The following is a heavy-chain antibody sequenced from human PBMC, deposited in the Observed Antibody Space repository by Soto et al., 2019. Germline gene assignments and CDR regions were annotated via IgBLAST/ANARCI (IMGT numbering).Heavy chain of an antibody. D-gene: IGHD2-21*02. Sequence: SETLSLTCTVSGGSISSYYWSWIRQPPGKGLEWIGDISDSGDTNYNPSLKSRVTKGTILIDTSKDQFSLKLKSVTAADTALYFCARQRTSVVTQAYFDVWGPGSLVTVSS. CDR2: ISDSGDT. J-gene: IGHJ4*02. CDR3: ARQRTSVVTQAYFDV. V-gene: IGHV4-59*08. CDR1: GGSISSYY.